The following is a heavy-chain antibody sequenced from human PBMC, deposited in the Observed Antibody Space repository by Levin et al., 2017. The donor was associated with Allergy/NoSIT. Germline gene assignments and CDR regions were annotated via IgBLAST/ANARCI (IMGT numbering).Heavy chain of an antibody. CDR1: GFTFSTYA. CDR3: VKQVIGKSLGVYWGGGGGGGGGGGGEGGGGGGGGGRGGGGGEGGGWGRGGGVGGGGGGVGCGVEAVIGKSFGDY. CDR2: ISGSGGRK. D-gene: IGHD3-16*01. J-gene: IGHJ4*02. Sequence: GGSLRLSCAASGFTFSTYAMSWVRQGRGKGLEWVSAISGSGGRKWYADSVKGRFTISRDNSKNTLYLQMNSLRAEDTAVYFCVKQVIGKSLGVYWGGGGGGGGGGGGEGGGGGGGGGRGGGGGEGGGWGRGGGVGGGGGGVGCGVEAVIGKSFGDYWGQGTPVTVSS. V-gene: IGHV3-23*01.